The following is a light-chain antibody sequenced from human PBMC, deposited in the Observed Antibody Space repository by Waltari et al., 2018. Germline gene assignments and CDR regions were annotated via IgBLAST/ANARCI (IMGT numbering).Light chain of an antibody. CDR3: QQSFILPLT. Sequence: DIQMTQSPSSLSASMGYTVTITCRASQSVSTYLNWYQKKPGKAPNLLIYSASALQSGIPTRFRGSGSGTDFTLTIHSLQREDFATYYCQQSFILPLTFGGGTKVEIK. CDR2: SAS. V-gene: IGKV1-39*01. J-gene: IGKJ4*01. CDR1: QSVSTY.